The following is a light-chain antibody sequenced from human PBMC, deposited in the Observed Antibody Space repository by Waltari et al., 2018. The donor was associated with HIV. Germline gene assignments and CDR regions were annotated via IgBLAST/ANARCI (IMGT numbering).Light chain of an antibody. CDR1: NLGDKF. CDR2: QDT. Sequence: SYELTQPLSVSVSPGQTASITCSGDNLGDKFACWYQQKPGQSPVLVMYQDTERPSGIPERFSGSNSGNTATLTISGTQAMDEADYYCQAWDSSTVVFGGGTKLTVL. V-gene: IGLV3-1*01. J-gene: IGLJ2*01. CDR3: QAWDSSTVV.